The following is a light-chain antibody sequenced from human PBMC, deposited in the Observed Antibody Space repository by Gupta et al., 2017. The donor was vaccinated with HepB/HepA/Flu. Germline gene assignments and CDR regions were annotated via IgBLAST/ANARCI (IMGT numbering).Light chain of an antibody. CDR3: NLCTTTHTRGI. CDR2: VDR. CDR1: SSDVGGYNC. Sequence: QSALTQPASVSGSPGQSITISCTGTSSDVGGYNCVSWYQQYAGTAPKLLICVDRNRPSGVYNRGACSTSCNPGSRLLTVLKAEDEAEDYCNLCTTTHTRGIFGGGTKLTV. V-gene: IGLV2-14*03. J-gene: IGLJ2*01.